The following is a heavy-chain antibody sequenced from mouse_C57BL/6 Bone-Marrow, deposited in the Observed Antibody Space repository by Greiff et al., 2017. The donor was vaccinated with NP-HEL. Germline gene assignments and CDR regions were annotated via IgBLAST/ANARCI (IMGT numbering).Heavy chain of an antibody. Sequence: EVHLVESGEGLVKPGGSLKLSCAASGFTFSSYAMSWVRQTPEKRLEWVAYISSGGDYIYYADTVKGRFTISRDNARNTLYLQMSSLKSEDTAMYYCTRDRSYYYAMDYWGQGTSVTVSS. CDR1: GFTFSSYA. CDR3: TRDRSYYYAMDY. J-gene: IGHJ4*01. V-gene: IGHV5-9-1*02. CDR2: ISSGGDYI.